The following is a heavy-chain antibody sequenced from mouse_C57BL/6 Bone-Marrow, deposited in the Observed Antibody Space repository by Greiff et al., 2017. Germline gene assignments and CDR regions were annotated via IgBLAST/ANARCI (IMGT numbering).Heavy chain of an antibody. CDR2: IYPSSGNT. V-gene: IGHV1-81*01. J-gene: IGHJ4*01. D-gene: IGHD2-1*01. CDR3: ARVGNYNYYAMDY. CDR1: GYTFPSYG. Sequence: VQLQESGAELARPGASVKLSCKASGYTFPSYGMSWVNQRPGQGLEWIGEIYPSSGNTYYHEKFKGKATLTVDKSSSTASVELRSLTSEDSAVYFCARVGNYNYYAMDYWGQGTSVTVSS.